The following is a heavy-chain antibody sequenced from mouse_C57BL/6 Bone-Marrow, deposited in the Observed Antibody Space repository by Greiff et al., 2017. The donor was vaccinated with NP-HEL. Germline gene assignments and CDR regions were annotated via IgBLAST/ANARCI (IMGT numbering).Heavy chain of an antibody. J-gene: IGHJ3*01. D-gene: IGHD1-1*01. CDR2: ISNLAYSI. CDR3: ARRSYYGSSSWFAY. CDR1: GFTFSDYG. Sequence: EVKLVESGGGLVQPGGSLKLPRAASGFTFSDYGMAWVRQAPRKGPEWVAFISNLAYSIYFADTVTGRFTISRENAKKTLYLEMSSRRSEDTAMYYCARRSYYGSSSWFAYWGQGTLVTVSA. V-gene: IGHV5-15*01.